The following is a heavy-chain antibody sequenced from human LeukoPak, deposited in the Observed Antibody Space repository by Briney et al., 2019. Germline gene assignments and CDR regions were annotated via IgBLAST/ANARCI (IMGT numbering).Heavy chain of an antibody. J-gene: IGHJ3*02. CDR2: ISGSGGST. Sequence: PGGSLRLSCAASGFTFSDYYMSWIRQAPGKGLEWVSAISGSGGSTYYADSVKGRFTISRDNSKNTLYLQMTSLRAEDTAVYYCARDPVYYGAGSYVADGFDIWGQGTVVTVSS. D-gene: IGHD3-10*01. CDR3: ARDPVYYGAGSYVADGFDI. V-gene: IGHV3-23*01. CDR1: GFTFSDYY.